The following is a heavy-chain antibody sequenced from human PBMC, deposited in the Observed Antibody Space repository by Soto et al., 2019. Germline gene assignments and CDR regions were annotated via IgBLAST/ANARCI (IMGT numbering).Heavy chain of an antibody. CDR1: GYTFTSYG. CDR2: ISAYNGNT. D-gene: IGHD2-2*01. Sequence: ASVKVSCKASGYTFTSYGISWVRQAPGQGLEWMGWISAYNGNTNYEQKLQGRVTMTTDTSTSTAYMELRSLRSDDTAVDYCARGVKAYQPLGVPDYWGQGTLVTVSS. J-gene: IGHJ4*02. CDR3: ARGVKAYQPLGVPDY. V-gene: IGHV1-18*01.